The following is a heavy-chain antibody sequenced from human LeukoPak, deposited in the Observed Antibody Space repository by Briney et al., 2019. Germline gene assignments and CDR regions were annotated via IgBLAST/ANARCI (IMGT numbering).Heavy chain of an antibody. D-gene: IGHD6-13*01. CDR2: ISAYNGNT. CDR3: ARDSIAAAGIFYYGMDV. J-gene: IGHJ6*02. Sequence: ASVKVSCKASGYTFTSYGISWVRQAPGQGLEWMGWISAYNGNTNYAQKLQGRVTMTTDTSTSTAYMELRSLGSDDTAVYYCARDSIAAAGIFYYGMDVWGQGTTVTVSS. V-gene: IGHV1-18*01. CDR1: GYTFTSYG.